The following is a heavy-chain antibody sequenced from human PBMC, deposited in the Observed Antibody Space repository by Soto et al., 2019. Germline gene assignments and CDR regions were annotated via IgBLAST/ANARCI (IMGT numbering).Heavy chain of an antibody. J-gene: IGHJ3*02. CDR1: GGSISSDGYF. V-gene: IGHV4-31*03. D-gene: IGHD3-10*01. CDR2: INYSGST. Sequence: PSETLSLTCTVSGGSISSDGYFWSWIRQHPGKGLEWIGDINYSGSTYSNPSLKSRVTISVDTSKNQFSLKLSSVTAADTAVYYCARDILLWFGELPPRAHDAFDIWGQGTMVTVSS. CDR3: ARDILLWFGELPPRAHDAFDI.